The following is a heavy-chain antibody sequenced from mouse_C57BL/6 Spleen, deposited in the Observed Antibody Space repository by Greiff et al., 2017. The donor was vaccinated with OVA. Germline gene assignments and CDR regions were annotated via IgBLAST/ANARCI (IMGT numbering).Heavy chain of an antibody. J-gene: IGHJ3*01. V-gene: IGHV5-4*01. CDR3: ARTYAWFAY. CDR2: ISDGGSST. Sequence: EVQRVESGGGLVKPGGSLKLSCAASGFTFSSYAMSWVRQTPEKRLEWVATISDGGSSTYYPDNVKGRFTISRDNAKNNLYLQMSHLKSEDTAMYYCARTYAWFAYWGQGTLVTVSA. CDR1: GFTFSSYA.